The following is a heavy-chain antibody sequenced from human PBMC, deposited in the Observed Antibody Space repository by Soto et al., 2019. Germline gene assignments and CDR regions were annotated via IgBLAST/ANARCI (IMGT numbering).Heavy chain of an antibody. J-gene: IGHJ4*02. CDR2: IYYSAST. D-gene: IGHD2-21*02. CDR3: ARHLPYCGGDCYSLDY. V-gene: IGHV4-61*08. CDR1: GGSISSGVYY. Sequence: SETLSLTCTVSGGSISSGVYYWSWIRQPPRKGLEWIGYIYYSASTNYSPSLKSRVTISVDTSKNQFSLNLSSVTAADTVVYYCARHLPYCGGDCYSLDYWGQGTLVTVS.